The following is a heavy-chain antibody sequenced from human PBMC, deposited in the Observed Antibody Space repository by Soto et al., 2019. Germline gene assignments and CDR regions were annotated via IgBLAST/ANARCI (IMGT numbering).Heavy chain of an antibody. Sequence: EVQLLESGGGLVQPGGSLRLSCAASGFTFSSYGISWVRQAPGKGLEWVSAISSSGGTAYYADSVKGRFTSSRDNSKNTLYLQMNSLRAEDTAVYDCARGAPSPSYWGQGTLVPVSS. V-gene: IGHV3-23*01. CDR2: ISSSGGTA. CDR1: GFTFSSYG. J-gene: IGHJ4*02. CDR3: ARGAPSPSY.